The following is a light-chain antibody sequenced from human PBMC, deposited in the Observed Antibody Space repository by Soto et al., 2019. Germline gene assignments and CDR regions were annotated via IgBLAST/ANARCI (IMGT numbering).Light chain of an antibody. J-gene: IGLJ3*02. Sequence: QSALTQPPSASGTPGQRVTISCSGSSSNIGSNSVNWYQQVPGAAPKLLIYRDNQRPSGVPDRFTASESGTSASLAISGLRSEDEAYYYCATWDGSLNGRVFGGGTKLTVL. CDR2: RDN. CDR3: ATWDGSLNGRV. CDR1: SSNIGSNS. V-gene: IGLV1-44*01.